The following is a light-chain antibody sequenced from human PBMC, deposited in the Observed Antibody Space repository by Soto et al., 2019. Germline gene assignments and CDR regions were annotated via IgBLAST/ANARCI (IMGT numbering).Light chain of an antibody. V-gene: IGLV2-14*01. CDR3: CSDGGHNDVV. CDR2: DVN. Sequence: QSALTQPPSVSGAPGQRITISCTGTISDMGGYNFISWYQHQPGKAPKLVIYDVNNRPSGISYRFSGSKSGNTASLTVSGHHAEDADNYCCCSDGGHNDVVFGTGTKVTVL. CDR1: ISDMGGYNF. J-gene: IGLJ1*01.